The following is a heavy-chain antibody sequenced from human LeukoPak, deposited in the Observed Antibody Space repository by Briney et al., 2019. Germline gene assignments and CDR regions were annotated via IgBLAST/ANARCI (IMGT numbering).Heavy chain of an antibody. CDR3: ARLAAESQVGIFGVVTTASLNWFDP. J-gene: IGHJ5*02. CDR1: GGSFRSSTSY. V-gene: IGHV4-39*01. CDR2: IYHGGST. D-gene: IGHD3-3*02. Sequence: PSETLSLTCTVSGGSFRSSTSYWGWLRQPPGKGLEWIGSIYHGGSTYYNPSYYNPSLKSRVTISVDTSKNQFSLKLSSVTAADTAVYYCARLAAESQVGIFGVVTTASLNWFDPWGQGTLVTVSS.